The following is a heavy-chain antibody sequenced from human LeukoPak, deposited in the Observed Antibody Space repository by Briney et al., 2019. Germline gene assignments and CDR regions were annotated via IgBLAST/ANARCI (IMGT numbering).Heavy chain of an antibody. V-gene: IGHV3-66*01. J-gene: IGHJ3*02. CDR3: ARDQGIYYDSSGLPI. Sequence: GGSLRLSCAASGFTVSSNYMSWVRQAPGKGLEWVSVIYSGGSTYYADSVKGRFTISRDNSKNTPYLQMNSLRAEDTAVYYCARDQGIYYDSSGLPIWGQGTMVTVSS. D-gene: IGHD3-22*01. CDR2: IYSGGST. CDR1: GFTVSSNY.